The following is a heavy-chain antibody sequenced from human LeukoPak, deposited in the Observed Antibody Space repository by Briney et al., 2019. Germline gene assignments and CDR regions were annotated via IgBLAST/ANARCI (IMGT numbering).Heavy chain of an antibody. CDR2: IWYDGSNK. D-gene: IGHD3-22*01. CDR3: ARVGYYDSSGSDY. V-gene: IGHV3-33*01. Sequence: GGSLRLSCAASGFTFSSYGMHWVRQAPGKGLEWVAVIWYDGSNKYYADSVKGRFTISRDNSKNTLYLQMNSLRAEDTAVYYCARVGYYDSSGSDYWGRGTLVTVSS. J-gene: IGHJ4*02. CDR1: GFTFSSYG.